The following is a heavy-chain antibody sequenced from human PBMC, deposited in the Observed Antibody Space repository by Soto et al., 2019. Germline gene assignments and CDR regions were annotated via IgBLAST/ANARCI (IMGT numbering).Heavy chain of an antibody. CDR2: IYYSGTT. V-gene: IGHV4-59*01. CDR3: ARGWGGYFQH. J-gene: IGHJ1*01. Sequence: QVQLQASGPGLVKPSETLSLTCTVSGGSISSYYWSWIRQPPGKGLEWIGYIYYSGTTNYNPSLKRRVTISVDTSKNQFSPKLSSVTAADTAVYYCARGWGGYFQHWGQGTLGTVSS. CDR1: GGSISSYY. D-gene: IGHD7-27*01.